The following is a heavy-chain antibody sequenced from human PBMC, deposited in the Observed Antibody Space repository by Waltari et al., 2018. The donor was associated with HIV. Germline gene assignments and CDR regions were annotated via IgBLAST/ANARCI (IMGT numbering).Heavy chain of an antibody. CDR2: IKDDGSDN. V-gene: IGHV3-7*01. Sequence: EVQLVESGGGLVQPGGYLRLSCAASGFSFKTHWMTWVRLAPGKWLCWLANIKDDGSDNSYVDSVTCRFTISRDNAKNSLYLQMNSLRVEDTAIYYCAREGSTVASFHHWGQGTLVTVSS. CDR1: GFSFKTHW. J-gene: IGHJ1*01. CDR3: AREGSTVASFHH. D-gene: IGHD4-17*01.